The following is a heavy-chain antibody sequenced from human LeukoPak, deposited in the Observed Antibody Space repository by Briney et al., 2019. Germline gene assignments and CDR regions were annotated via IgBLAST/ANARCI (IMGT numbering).Heavy chain of an antibody. J-gene: IGHJ4*02. V-gene: IGHV1-8*01. CDR1: GYTFTSYD. Sequence: ASVKVSCKASGYTFTSYDINWVRQATGQGLEWMGWMNPNSGNTGCAQKFQGRVTMTRNTSISTAYMELSSLRSEDTAVYYCARAARGYCSGGSCQRPYYFDYWGQGTLVTVSS. CDR3: ARAARGYCSGGSCQRPYYFDY. D-gene: IGHD2-15*01. CDR2: MNPNSGNT.